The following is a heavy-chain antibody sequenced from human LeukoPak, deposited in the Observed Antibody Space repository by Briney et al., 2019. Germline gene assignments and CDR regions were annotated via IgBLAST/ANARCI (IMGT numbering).Heavy chain of an antibody. V-gene: IGHV3-7*01. Sequence: GGSLRLSCAASGFSFSMFSMNWIRQAPGKGLEWVANIKQDGSEKYYVDSVKGRFTISRDNAKNSLYLQMNSLRAEDTAVYYCARDCTTPSNYVNYYYYYMDVWGKGTTVTVSS. CDR1: GFSFSMFS. CDR3: ARDCTTPSNYVNYYYYYMDV. D-gene: IGHD4-11*01. CDR2: IKQDGSEK. J-gene: IGHJ6*03.